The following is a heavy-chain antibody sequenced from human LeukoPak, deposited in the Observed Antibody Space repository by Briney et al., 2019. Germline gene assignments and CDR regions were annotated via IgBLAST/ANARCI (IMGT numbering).Heavy chain of an antibody. CDR2: IYHSGST. Sequence: SETLSLTCTVSGVSITTYYWSWIRQPPGKGLEWIGYIYHSGSTNYNPSLRSRVTISVDTSKNEFSLKLTSVTAADTAVYYCAREANYYGSGSYFEGTFDYWGQGSLVTVSS. V-gene: IGHV4-59*13. CDR1: GVSITTYY. CDR3: AREANYYGSGSYFEGTFDY. J-gene: IGHJ4*02. D-gene: IGHD3-10*01.